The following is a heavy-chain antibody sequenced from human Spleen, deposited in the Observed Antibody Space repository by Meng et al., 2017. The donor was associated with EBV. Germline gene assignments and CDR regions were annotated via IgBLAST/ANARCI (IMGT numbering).Heavy chain of an antibody. CDR3: ARDSGSGGYNY. Sequence: EGQLVGSGGGLAQPGGSLRLSCAASGFTFSNYVMHWVRQAPGKRLEYVSAISGNGATTYYTDSVAGRFSISRDNSNNTLYLQMGSLRSEDMAVYYCARDSGSGGYNYWGQGTLVTVSS. CDR1: GFTFSNYV. D-gene: IGHD3-10*01. J-gene: IGHJ4*02. CDR2: ISGNGATT. V-gene: IGHV3-64*07.